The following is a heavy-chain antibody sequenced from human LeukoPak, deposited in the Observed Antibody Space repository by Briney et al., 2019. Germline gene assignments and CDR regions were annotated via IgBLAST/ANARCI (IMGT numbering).Heavy chain of an antibody. CDR3: ARVKGSLNYYYYGMDV. D-gene: IGHD2-15*01. V-gene: IGHV3-33*01. Sequence: GRSLRLSCAASGFTFSSYGMHWVRQAPGKGPEWVAVIWYDGSNKYYADSVKGRFTISRDNSKNTLYLQMNSLRAEDTAVYYCARVKGSLNYYYYGMDVWGQGTTVTVSS. CDR2: IWYDGSNK. J-gene: IGHJ6*02. CDR1: GFTFSSYG.